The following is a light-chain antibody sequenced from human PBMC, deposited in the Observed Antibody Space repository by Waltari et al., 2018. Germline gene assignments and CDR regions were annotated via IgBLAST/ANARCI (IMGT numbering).Light chain of an antibody. CDR1: SRAVGGYNY. CDR3: CSYADRYTWV. J-gene: IGLJ3*02. CDR2: DVS. V-gene: IGLV2-11*01. Sequence: QSALTQPRSVSGSPGQSVTISCTGTSRAVGGYNYVSWYQQHPGKAPKLMIYDVSKRPSGVPDRFSGSKSVNTASLTISGLQAEDDADYYCCSYADRYTWVFGGGTKLTVL.